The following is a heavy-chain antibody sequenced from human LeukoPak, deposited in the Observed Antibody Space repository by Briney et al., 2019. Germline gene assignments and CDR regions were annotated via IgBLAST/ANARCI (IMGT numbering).Heavy chain of an antibody. CDR3: AKGTRIAARCFDY. Sequence: GGSLRLSCAASGFTFSSYGMHWVRQAPGKGLEWVAFIRYDGSNKYYADSVKGRFTISRDNSKNTLYLQMNSLRAEDTAVYYCAKGTRIAARCFDYWGQGTLVTVSS. CDR2: IRYDGSNK. CDR1: GFTFSSYG. V-gene: IGHV3-30*02. J-gene: IGHJ4*02. D-gene: IGHD6-6*01.